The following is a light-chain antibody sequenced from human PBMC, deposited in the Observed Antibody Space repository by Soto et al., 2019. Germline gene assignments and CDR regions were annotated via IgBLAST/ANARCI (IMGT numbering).Light chain of an antibody. CDR2: DVS. CDR3: SSYTSSSTRV. J-gene: IGLJ1*01. CDR1: RNVVGGYNY. Sequence: QSLLTQPASVSGAPGQAITRSSPGNRNVVGGYNYVSWYQQHPGKAPKLMIYDVSNRPSGVSNRFSGSKSGNTASLSISGLQAEDEADYYCSSYTSSSTRVFGTGTKVTVL. V-gene: IGLV2-14*01.